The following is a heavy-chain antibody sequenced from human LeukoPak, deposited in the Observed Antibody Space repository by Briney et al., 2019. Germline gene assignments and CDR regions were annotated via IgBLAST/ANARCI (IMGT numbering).Heavy chain of an antibody. CDR3: ARVGPKTDPRYSSSLYSFDY. CDR1: GFTFTSSA. Sequence: SVKVSCKASGFTFTSSAVQWVRQARGQRLEWIGWIVVGSGNTNYAQKFQGRVTMTRDTSTSTVYMELSSLRSEDTAVYYCARVGPKTDPRYSSSLYSFDYWGQGTLVTVSS. D-gene: IGHD6-13*01. J-gene: IGHJ4*02. V-gene: IGHV1-58*01. CDR2: IVVGSGNT.